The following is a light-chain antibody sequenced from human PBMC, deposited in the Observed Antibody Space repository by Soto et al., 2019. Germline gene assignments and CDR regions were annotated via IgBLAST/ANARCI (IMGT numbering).Light chain of an antibody. Sequence: EIVLTQSPGTLSLSPGERATLSCRASQSVSSSYLDWDQQKPGQAPRLLIYGASSRATGIPDRFSGSGSGTDFTLTISRLEPEDFAVYYCQQYGSSPPLTFGGGTKVEIK. CDR1: QSVSSSY. V-gene: IGKV3-20*01. CDR2: GAS. CDR3: QQYGSSPPLT. J-gene: IGKJ4*01.